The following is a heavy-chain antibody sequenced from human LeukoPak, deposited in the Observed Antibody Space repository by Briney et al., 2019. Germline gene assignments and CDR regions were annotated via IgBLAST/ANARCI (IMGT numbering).Heavy chain of an antibody. CDR1: GYTFTSYG. CDR3: ARMPTPYCSSTSCYDYYYYGMDV. D-gene: IGHD2-2*01. CDR2: ISAYNGNT. Sequence: ASVKVSCKASGYTFTSYGISWVRQAPGQGLEWMGWISAYNGNTNYAQKLQGRVTMTTDTSTSTAYMELRSLRSDDTAVYYCARMPTPYCSSTSCYDYYYYGMDVWGQGTTVTVSS. J-gene: IGHJ6*02. V-gene: IGHV1-18*01.